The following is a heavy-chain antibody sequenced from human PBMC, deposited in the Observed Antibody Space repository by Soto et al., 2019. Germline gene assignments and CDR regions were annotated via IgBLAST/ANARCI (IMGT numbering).Heavy chain of an antibody. V-gene: IGHV3-13*01. J-gene: IGHJ5*02. CDR1: GFTFSSYD. CDR3: AREAITVGGTWWFDP. CDR2: IDTGGAT. D-gene: IGHD6-19*01. Sequence: EVQLVESGGGLVQPGGSLRLSCAASGFTFSSYDMHWVRQAPGKGLEWVSGIDTGGATNYPDSVKGRFTISRENVKNSLYLKMNSLRAEDTAVYYCAREAITVGGTWWFDPWGQGTLVTVSS.